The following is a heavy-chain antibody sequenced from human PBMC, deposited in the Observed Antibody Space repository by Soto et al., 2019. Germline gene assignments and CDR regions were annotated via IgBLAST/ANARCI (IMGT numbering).Heavy chain of an antibody. CDR2: IYHSGST. J-gene: IGHJ6*02. Sequence: PSETLSLTCAVSGGSISSGGYSWSWMRQPPGKGLEWIGYIYHSGSTYYNPSLKSRVTISVDRSKNQFSLKLSSVTAADTAVYYRARVPAVWGQGTTVTVSS. CDR3: ARVPAV. V-gene: IGHV4-30-2*01. CDR1: GGSISSGGYS.